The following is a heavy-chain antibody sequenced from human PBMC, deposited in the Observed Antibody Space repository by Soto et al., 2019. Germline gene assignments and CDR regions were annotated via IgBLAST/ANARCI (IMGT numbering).Heavy chain of an antibody. V-gene: IGHV1-2*04. CDR2: INPNSGGT. D-gene: IGHD3-22*01. CDR3: ARNYYDSSDRDYLDY. CDR1: GYTFTGYY. J-gene: IGHJ4*02. Sequence: GASVKVSCKASGYTFTGYYMHWVRQAPGQGLEWMGWINPNSGGTNYAQKFQGWVTMTRDTSISTAYMELSRLRSDDTAVYYCARNYYDSSDRDYLDYWGQGTPVTVSS.